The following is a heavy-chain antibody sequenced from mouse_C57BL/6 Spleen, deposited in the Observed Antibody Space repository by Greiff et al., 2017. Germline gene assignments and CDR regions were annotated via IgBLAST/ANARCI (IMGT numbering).Heavy chain of an antibody. CDR3: ARSLKYYGSSYNAMDY. J-gene: IGHJ4*01. D-gene: IGHD1-1*01. CDR2: IYPRSGNT. Sequence: QVQLQQSGAELARPGASVKLSCKASGYTFTSYGISWVKQRTGQGLEWIGEIYPRSGNTYYNEKFKGKATLTADKSSSTAYMELRSLTSEDSAVYFCARSLKYYGSSYNAMDYWGQGTSVTVSS. CDR1: GYTFTSYG. V-gene: IGHV1-81*01.